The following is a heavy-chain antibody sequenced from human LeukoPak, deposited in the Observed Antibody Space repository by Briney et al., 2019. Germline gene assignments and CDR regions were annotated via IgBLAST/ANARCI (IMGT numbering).Heavy chain of an antibody. J-gene: IGHJ5*02. CDR3: VRDRGTTSDGRAKGYFDP. CDR1: GFTFSENA. V-gene: IGHV3-33*01. Sequence: GGSLRLSCAASGFTFSENAIHWVRQAPGKGLEWVAVIWYDGSEKYYADSVKGRFTVSRDNSRNTVYLQVNSLRAEDTAVYHCVRDRGTTSDGRAKGYFDPWGQGTLVTVSS. D-gene: IGHD1-1*01. CDR2: IWYDGSEK.